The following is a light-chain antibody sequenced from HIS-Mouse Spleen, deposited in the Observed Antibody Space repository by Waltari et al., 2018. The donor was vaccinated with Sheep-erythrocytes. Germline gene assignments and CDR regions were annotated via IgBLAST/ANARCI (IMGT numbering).Light chain of an antibody. CDR1: SSDVGCYNY. CDR2: EVS. Sequence: QSALPQPPSASGSPGQSVTLSCTGTSSDVGCYNYVSWYQQHPGKAPKLMIYEVSKRPSGVPDRFSGSKSGNTASLTVSGLQAEDEADYYCSSYAGSNNWVFGGGTKLTVL. CDR3: SSYAGSNNWV. J-gene: IGLJ3*02. V-gene: IGLV2-8*01.